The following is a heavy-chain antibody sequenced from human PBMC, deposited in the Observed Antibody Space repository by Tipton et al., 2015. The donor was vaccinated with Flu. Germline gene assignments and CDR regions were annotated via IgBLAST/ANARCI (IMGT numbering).Heavy chain of an antibody. CDR3: ACRGSCYH. J-gene: IGHJ4*02. D-gene: IGHD1-26*01. Sequence: TLSLTCAVSGASISSTSYFWGWIRQPPGKGLEWIGTIYHNGGTYFKSPLRSRLSMAADTSKNQFSLKLNSVTAADTAVYYCACRGSCYHWGQGTLVTVSS. V-gene: IGHV4-39*07. CDR2: IYHNGGT. CDR1: GASISSTSYF.